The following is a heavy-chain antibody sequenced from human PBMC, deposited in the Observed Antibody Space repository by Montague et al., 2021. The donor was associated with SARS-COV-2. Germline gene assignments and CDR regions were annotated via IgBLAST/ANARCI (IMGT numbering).Heavy chain of an antibody. V-gene: IGHV4-34*01. D-gene: IGHD3-10*01. J-gene: IGHJ6*02. CDR3: ARGRLILLWFGELLSGGDDYGMDV. CDR1: GGSFSGYY. CDR2: INHSGST. Sequence: SETLSLTCAVYGGSFSGYYWSWIRQPPGKGLEWIGEINHSGSTNYNPSLKSGVTISVDTSKNQFSLKLSSVTAAATAVYYCARGRLILLWFGELLSGGDDYGMDVWGQGTPVTVSS.